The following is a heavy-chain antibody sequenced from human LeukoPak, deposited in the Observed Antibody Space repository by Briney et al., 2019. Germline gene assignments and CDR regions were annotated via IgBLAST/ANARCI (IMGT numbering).Heavy chain of an antibody. J-gene: IGHJ3*02. D-gene: IGHD5-24*01. V-gene: IGHV3-21*01. CDR3: ARAQLWRVEMATIGIFGDGFDI. CDR1: GFTFSSYS. CDR2: ISSSSSYI. Sequence: GGSLRLSCAASGFTFSSYSMNWVRQAPGKGLEWVSSISSSSSYIYYADSVKGRFTVSRDNAKNSLYLQMNGLRAEDTAVYYCARAQLWRVEMATIGIFGDGFDIWGQGTMVTVSS.